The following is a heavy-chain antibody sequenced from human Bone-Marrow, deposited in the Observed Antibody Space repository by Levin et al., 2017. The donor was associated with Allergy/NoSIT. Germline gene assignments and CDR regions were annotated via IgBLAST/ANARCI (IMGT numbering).Heavy chain of an antibody. J-gene: IGHJ6*03. D-gene: IGHD3-16*01. CDR1: GFTFRSYA. CDR3: ARASFYEMAPVNYNYYMDV. CDR2: TSYDGTVT. V-gene: IGHV3-30-3*01. Sequence: PGGSLRLSCAASGFTFRSYAMHWVRQAPGKGLNWVALTSYDGTVTYYADSVKGRFTISRDNSQNTVHLQMNSLRTEDTAVYYCARASFYEMAPVNYNYYMDVWGKGTTVTVSS.